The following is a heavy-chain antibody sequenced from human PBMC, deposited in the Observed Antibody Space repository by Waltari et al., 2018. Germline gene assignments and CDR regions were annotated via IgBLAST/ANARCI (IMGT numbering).Heavy chain of an antibody. CDR1: TFTSYY. J-gene: IGHJ6*02. V-gene: IGHV1-46*01. CDR2: INPSGGST. CDR3: ARDVYGDYAYYYYYGMDV. Sequence: TFTSYYMHWVRQAPGQGLEWMGIINPSGGSTSYAQKFQGRVTMTRDTSTSTVYMELSSLRSEDTAVYYCARDVYGDYAYYYYYGMDVWGQGTTVTVSS. D-gene: IGHD4-17*01.